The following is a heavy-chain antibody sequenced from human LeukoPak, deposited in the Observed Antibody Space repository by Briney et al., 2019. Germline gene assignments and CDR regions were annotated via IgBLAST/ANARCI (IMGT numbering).Heavy chain of an antibody. Sequence: SGGSLRLSCAASGFTFSIYNVNWVRQSPGKGLEWVSYISSSSDTMFYPDSVKGRFTISRDNAKNSLYLQMYSLRDEDTAVYYCARDDSITSGHFDLWGHGTLVTVSS. V-gene: IGHV3-48*02. J-gene: IGHJ2*01. CDR2: ISSSSDTM. CDR3: ARDDSITSGHFDL. CDR1: GFTFSIYN. D-gene: IGHD3-3*02.